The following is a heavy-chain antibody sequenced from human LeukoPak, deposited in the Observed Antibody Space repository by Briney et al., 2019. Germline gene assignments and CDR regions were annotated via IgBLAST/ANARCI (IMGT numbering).Heavy chain of an antibody. J-gene: IGHJ6*03. V-gene: IGHV4-59*01. CDR1: GGSFSGYY. Sequence: PSETLSLTCAVYGGSFSGYYWSWIRQPPGKGLEWIGYISYSGSTNYNPSLKSRVAISVDTSKSQFSLKLSSVTAADTAIYYCASGIVPDYYYYYMDVWGKGTTVNVSS. CDR3: ASGIVPDYYYYYMDV. D-gene: IGHD6-6*01. CDR2: ISYSGST.